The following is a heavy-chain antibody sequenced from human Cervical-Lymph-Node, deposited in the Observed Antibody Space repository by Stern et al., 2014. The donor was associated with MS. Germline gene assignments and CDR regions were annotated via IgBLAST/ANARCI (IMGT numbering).Heavy chain of an antibody. Sequence: QVQLQESGPGLVKPSETLSLTCTVSGGSISSSSYYWGWIRQHPGKGLEWIGSIYYSGSTYYNPSLKSRVTISVDTSKNQFSLKLSSVTAADTAVYYCARQAVAGRVYRFDPWGQGTLVTVSS. V-gene: IGHV4-39*01. J-gene: IGHJ5*02. CDR3: ARQAVAGRVYRFDP. CDR2: IYYSGST. D-gene: IGHD6-19*01. CDR1: GGSISSSSYY.